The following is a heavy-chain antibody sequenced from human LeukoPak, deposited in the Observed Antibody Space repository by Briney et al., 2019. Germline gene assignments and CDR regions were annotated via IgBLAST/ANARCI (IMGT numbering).Heavy chain of an antibody. V-gene: IGHV1-8*01. D-gene: IGHD5-12*01. CDR3: ARNHFYDRVSDY. Sequence: ASVKVYCKASGYTFTSYDINWVRQATGQGLEWMGWMNPNSGNTGYAQKFQGRVTMTRNTSISTAYMELSSLRSEDTAVYYCARNHFYDRVSDYWGQGTLVTVSS. CDR2: MNPNSGNT. J-gene: IGHJ4*02. CDR1: GYTFTSYD.